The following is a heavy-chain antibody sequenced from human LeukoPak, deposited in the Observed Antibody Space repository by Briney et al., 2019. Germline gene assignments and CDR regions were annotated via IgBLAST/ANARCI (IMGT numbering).Heavy chain of an antibody. V-gene: IGHV1-69*01. CDR1: GDTLSSHA. J-gene: IGHJ5*01. CDR2: IFPIFGTS. Sequence: SSVKVSCKASGDTLSSHAISWVRQAPGQGLEWMGGIFPIFGTSNYAQRFQGRVTITADESTSTAYMELSSLRSEDTAVYYCARADGYDIWTGYRGWFDSWGQGTLVTVSS. D-gene: IGHD3-9*01. CDR3: ARADGYDIWTGYRGWFDS.